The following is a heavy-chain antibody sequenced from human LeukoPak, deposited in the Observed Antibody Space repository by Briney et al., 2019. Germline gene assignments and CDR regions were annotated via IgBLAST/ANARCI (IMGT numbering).Heavy chain of an antibody. Sequence: GESLKIPCKGSGYSFTSYWIGWVRPLPGKGLEWMGIIYPGDSDTRYSPSFQGQVTISADKSISTAYLQWSSLKASDTAMYYCARPHASGSYYFDYWGQGTLVTVSS. V-gene: IGHV5-51*01. J-gene: IGHJ4*02. CDR3: ARPHASGSYYFDY. CDR2: IYPGDSDT. CDR1: GYSFTSYW. D-gene: IGHD6-25*01.